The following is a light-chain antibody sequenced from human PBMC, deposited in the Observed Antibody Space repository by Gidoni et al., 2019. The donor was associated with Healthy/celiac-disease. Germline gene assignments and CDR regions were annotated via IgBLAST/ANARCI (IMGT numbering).Light chain of an antibody. CDR1: QSISSW. V-gene: IGKV1-5*01. CDR2: DAA. Sequence: DIQMTQSPSTLSASVGDRVTITCRASQSISSWLAWYQQKPGKAPKLLIYDAASLESGVPSRFSGSGSGTEFTLTISSLQPDDFATYYCQQYNSYWLTFGGGTKVEIK. J-gene: IGKJ4*01. CDR3: QQYNSYWLT.